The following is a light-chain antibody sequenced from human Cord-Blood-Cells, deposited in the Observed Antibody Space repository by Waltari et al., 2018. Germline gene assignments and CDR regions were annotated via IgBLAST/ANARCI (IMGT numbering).Light chain of an antibody. CDR2: DVS. CDR3: SSYTSSSTLV. J-gene: IGLJ2*01. Sequence: QSAVTQPASVSGSPGQSSTISCTGTSSDVAAYNYVSWYQQHPGKAPKLMIYDVSKRPSWVSTRFSGAKSGNTASLTISGLQAEDEADYYCSSYTSSSTLVFGGGTKLTVL. V-gene: IGLV2-14*01. CDR1: SSDVAAYNY.